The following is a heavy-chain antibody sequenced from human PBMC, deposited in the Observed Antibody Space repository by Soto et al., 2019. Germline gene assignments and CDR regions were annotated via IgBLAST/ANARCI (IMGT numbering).Heavy chain of an antibody. CDR3: ARAPNGPFDI. CDR1: GGSISSGGYY. CDR2: IYYSGST. J-gene: IGHJ3*02. Sequence: PSETLSLTCTVSGGSISSGGYYWSWIRQHPGKGLEWIGYIYYSGSTYYNPSLKSRVTISVDTSKNRFSLKLSSVTAADTAVYYCARAPNGPFDIWGQGTMVTVSS. V-gene: IGHV4-31*03.